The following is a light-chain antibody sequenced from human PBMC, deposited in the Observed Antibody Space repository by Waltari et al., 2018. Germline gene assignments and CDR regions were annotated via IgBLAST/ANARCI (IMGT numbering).Light chain of an antibody. CDR1: RRVPYRANSNNS. V-gene: IGKV4-1*01. CDR3: QHYYDTPWT. CDR2: WSS. Sequence: DIVLTPSPASLRVSLGERATIHCKSSRRVPYRANSNNSVAWYQQKVGLPPKLIIYWSSTREAGVAGRFSGSWSGTNITLTSSSLHADDVAVYYCQHYYDTPWTFGQGTKVEIK. J-gene: IGKJ1*01.